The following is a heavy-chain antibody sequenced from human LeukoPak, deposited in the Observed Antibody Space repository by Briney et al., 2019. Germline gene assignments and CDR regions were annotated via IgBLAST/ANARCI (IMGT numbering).Heavy chain of an antibody. CDR1: GYTFTSYD. CDR3: ATSSSYGPLYYFDY. J-gene: IGHJ4*02. V-gene: IGHV1-8*01. Sequence: ASVKVSCKASGYTFTSYDINWVRQATGQGLEWMGWMNPNSGNTGYAQKFQGRVTMTRNTSISTAYMELSSLRSEDTAVYYCATSSSYGPLYYFDYWGQGTLVTVSS. D-gene: IGHD1-26*01. CDR2: MNPNSGNT.